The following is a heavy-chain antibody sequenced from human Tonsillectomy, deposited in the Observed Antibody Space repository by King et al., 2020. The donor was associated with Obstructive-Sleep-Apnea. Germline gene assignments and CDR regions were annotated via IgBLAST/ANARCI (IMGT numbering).Heavy chain of an antibody. J-gene: IGHJ4*02. CDR2: IISSSGTI. V-gene: IGHV3-48*04. CDR1: GFTFRSYS. CDR3: AREREGHY. Sequence: VQLVESGGGLVQPGGSLRLSFEVSGFTFRSYSMNCVRQAPGKGLELVSYIISSSGTIYYADSVKGRFTISRDNAKNSLYLQMNSLRAEDTAVYYCAREREGHYWGQGTLVTVSS.